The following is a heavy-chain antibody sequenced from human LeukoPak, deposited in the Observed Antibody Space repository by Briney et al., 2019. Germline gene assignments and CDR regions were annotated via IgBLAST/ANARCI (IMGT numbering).Heavy chain of an antibody. CDR2: INHSGST. Sequence: PSETLSLTCTVSGGSISSYYWSWIRQPPGKGLEWIGEINHSGSTNYNPSLKSRVTISVDTSKNQFSLKLSSVTAADTAVYYCARGGKQWLVKNWFDPWGQGTLVTVSS. D-gene: IGHD6-19*01. CDR1: GGSISSYY. CDR3: ARGGKQWLVKNWFDP. J-gene: IGHJ5*02. V-gene: IGHV4-34*01.